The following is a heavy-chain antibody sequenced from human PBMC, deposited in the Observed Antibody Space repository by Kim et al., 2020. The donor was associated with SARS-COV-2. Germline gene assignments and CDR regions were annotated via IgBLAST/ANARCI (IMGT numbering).Heavy chain of an antibody. CDR2: ISGSGGST. J-gene: IGHJ3*02. D-gene: IGHD2-2*01. Sequence: GGSLRLSCAASGFTFSSYAMSWVRQAPGKGLEWVSAISGSGGSTYYADSVKGRFTISRDNSKNTLYLQMNSLRAEDTAVYYCAKDMGIVVVPAVADAFDIWGQGTMVTVSS. CDR1: GFTFSSYA. CDR3: AKDMGIVVVPAVADAFDI. V-gene: IGHV3-23*01.